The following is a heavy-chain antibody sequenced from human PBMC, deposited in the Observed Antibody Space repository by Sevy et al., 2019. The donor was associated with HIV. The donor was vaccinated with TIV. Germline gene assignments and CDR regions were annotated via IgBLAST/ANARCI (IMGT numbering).Heavy chain of an antibody. CDR1: GYTFTSYY. J-gene: IGHJ4*02. CDR3: ARDRRSGYDFDY. V-gene: IGHV1-46*01. D-gene: IGHD5-12*01. CDR2: INPRGGST. Sequence: ASVKVSCKASGYTFTSYYMHWVRQAPGQGLEWMGIINPRGGSTSYAQKFQGRVTMTRDTSTSTVYMELSSLRSEDTAVYYCARDRRSGYDFDYWGQGTLVTVSS.